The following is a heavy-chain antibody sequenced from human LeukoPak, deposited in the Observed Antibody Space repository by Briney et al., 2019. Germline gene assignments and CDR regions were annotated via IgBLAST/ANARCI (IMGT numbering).Heavy chain of an antibody. D-gene: IGHD1-26*01. CDR3: ARIIVGALYYFDY. Sequence: GGSLRLSCAASGFTVSNNYMTWVRQAPGKGLEWVSVIYSGGSTYYADSVKGRFTISRDNSKNTLYLQMNSLRAEDTAVYYCARIIVGALYYFDYWGQGTLVTVSS. CDR2: IYSGGST. V-gene: IGHV3-53*01. J-gene: IGHJ4*02. CDR1: GFTVSNNY.